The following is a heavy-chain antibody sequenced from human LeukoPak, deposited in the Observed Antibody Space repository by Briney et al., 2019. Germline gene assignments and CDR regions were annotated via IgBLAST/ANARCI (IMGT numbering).Heavy chain of an antibody. CDR3: AKCVILTGRYMDV. Sequence: PGGSLRLSCAASGFTFSDYEMNWVRQAPGKGLEWVSYISSSGTSIYYAYSLKGRFTISRDNAKNSLYLQMNSLRAEDTAVYYCAKCVILTGRYMDVWGKGTTVTISS. CDR2: ISSSGTSI. V-gene: IGHV3-48*03. J-gene: IGHJ6*03. D-gene: IGHD3-9*01. CDR1: GFTFSDYE.